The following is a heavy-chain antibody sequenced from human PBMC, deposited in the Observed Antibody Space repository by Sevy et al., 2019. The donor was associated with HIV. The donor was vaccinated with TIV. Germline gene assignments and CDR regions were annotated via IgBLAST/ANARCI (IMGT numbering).Heavy chain of an antibody. CDR2: INPSGGGT. Sequence: ASVKVSCRTSTYSSTIYYMQWVRQAPGQGLEWMGLINPSGGGTSYTQKFQDRVTMTWDTYTGTVYMDLSSLRSEDTAVYYCAVSQFCGGDCYYFDQWGQGTLVTVSS. D-gene: IGHD2-21*02. V-gene: IGHV1-46*01. J-gene: IGHJ4*02. CDR3: AVSQFCGGDCYYFDQ. CDR1: TYSSTIYY.